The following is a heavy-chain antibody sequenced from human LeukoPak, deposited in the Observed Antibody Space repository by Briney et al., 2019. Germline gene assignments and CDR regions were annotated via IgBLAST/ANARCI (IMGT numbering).Heavy chain of an antibody. V-gene: IGHV3-23*01. Sequence: PGGSLRLSCAASGFTFSSYAMSWVRQAPGKGLEWVSAISGSGGSTYYADSVKGRFTISRDNSKNTLYLQMNSLRAEDTAVYYCAKDPHKVGSGYYSDYWGQGTLVTVSS. J-gene: IGHJ4*02. CDR1: GFTFSSYA. CDR2: ISGSGGST. CDR3: AKDPHKVGSGYYSDY. D-gene: IGHD3-22*01.